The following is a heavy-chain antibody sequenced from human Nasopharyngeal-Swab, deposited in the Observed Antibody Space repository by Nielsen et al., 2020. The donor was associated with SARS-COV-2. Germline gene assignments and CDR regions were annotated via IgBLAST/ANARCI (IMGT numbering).Heavy chain of an antibody. CDR2: IYYSGST. CDR3: ARTIGASRGYSYGSYYYMDV. CDR1: GGSISSYY. J-gene: IGHJ6*03. V-gene: IGHV4-59*01. D-gene: IGHD5-18*01. Sequence: SETLSLTCTVSGGSISSYYWSWIRQPPGKGLEWIGYIYYSGSTNYNPSLKSRVTISVDTSKNQFSLKLSSVTAADTAVYYCARTIGASRGYSYGSYYYMDVWGKGTTVTFSS.